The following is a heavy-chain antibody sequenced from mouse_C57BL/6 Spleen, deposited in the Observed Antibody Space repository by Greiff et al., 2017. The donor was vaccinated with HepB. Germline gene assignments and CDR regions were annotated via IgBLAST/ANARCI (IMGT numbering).Heavy chain of an antibody. V-gene: IGHV5-17*01. Sequence: DVHLVESGGGLVKPGGSLKLSCAASGFTFSDYGMHWVRQAPEKGLEWVAYISSGSSTIYYADTVKGRFTISRDNAKNTLFLQMTSLRSEDTAMYYCARKLGHAMDYWGQGTSVTVSS. CDR2: ISSGSSTI. CDR1: GFTFSDYG. J-gene: IGHJ4*01. D-gene: IGHD4-1*01. CDR3: ARKLGHAMDY.